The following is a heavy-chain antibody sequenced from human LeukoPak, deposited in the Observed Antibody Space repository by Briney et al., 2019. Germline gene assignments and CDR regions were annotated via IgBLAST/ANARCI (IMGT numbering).Heavy chain of an antibody. CDR3: ARFGKKLGYYGSGSYYGEGYFDY. J-gene: IGHJ4*02. V-gene: IGHV4-39*07. Sequence: SETLSLTCTVSGGSISSSSYYWGWIRQPPGKGREGIGSIYYSGRTYYNPSLKSRVTISVDTSKNQFSLKLSSVTAADTAVYYCARFGKKLGYYGSGSYYGEGYFDYWGQGTLVTVSS. CDR2: IYYSGRT. CDR1: GGSISSSSYY. D-gene: IGHD3-10*01.